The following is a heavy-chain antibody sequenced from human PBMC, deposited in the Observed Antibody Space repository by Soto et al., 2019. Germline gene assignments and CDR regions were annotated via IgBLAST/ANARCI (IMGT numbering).Heavy chain of an antibody. D-gene: IGHD5-12*01. CDR2: IYYSGST. CDR3: ARHTPAGGVATMTGDAFDI. Sequence: SETLSLTCTVSGGSVSSGSYYWSWIRQPPGKGLEWIGYIYYSGSTNYNPSLKSRVTISVDTSKNQFSLKLSSVTAADTAVYSCARHTPAGGVATMTGDAFDIWGQGTMVTVSS. CDR1: GGSVSSGSYY. J-gene: IGHJ3*02. V-gene: IGHV4-61*01.